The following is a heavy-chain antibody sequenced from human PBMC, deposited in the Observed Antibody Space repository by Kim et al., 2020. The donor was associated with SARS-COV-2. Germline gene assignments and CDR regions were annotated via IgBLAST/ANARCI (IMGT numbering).Heavy chain of an antibody. V-gene: IGHV3-23*01. Sequence: GGSLRLSCAASGFTFSTYDMTWVRQAPGKGLEWVSAIVGGGTTTLYEDSVKGRFTISRDNFKNTLYLQMNSLRVEDTAVYYCAKSGGSGWAFDYWGQGALVTVS. CDR2: IVGGGTTT. CDR1: GFTFSTYD. J-gene: IGHJ4*02. D-gene: IGHD6-19*01. CDR3: AKSGGSGWAFDY.